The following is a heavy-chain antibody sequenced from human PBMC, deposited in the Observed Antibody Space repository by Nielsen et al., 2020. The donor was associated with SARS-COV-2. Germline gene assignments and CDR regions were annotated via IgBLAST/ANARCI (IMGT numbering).Heavy chain of an antibody. CDR3: ARARATIFGLVMSYGMDD. Sequence: ASVKVSCKASGYTFTDYYIHWVRQAPGQGLEWMGRINPYSGGTNYAQKFQGTVTMTRDASISTVYMELTSDDTAVYYCARARATIFGLVMSYGMDDWAQGTTVAVSS. CDR1: GYTFTDYY. D-gene: IGHD3/OR15-3a*01. J-gene: IGHJ6*02. V-gene: IGHV1-2*06. CDR2: INPYSGGT.